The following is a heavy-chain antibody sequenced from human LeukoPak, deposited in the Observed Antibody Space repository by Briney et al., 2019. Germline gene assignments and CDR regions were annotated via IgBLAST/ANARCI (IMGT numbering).Heavy chain of an antibody. V-gene: IGHV4-59*01. J-gene: IGHJ4*02. Sequence: SETLSLTCTVSGGSISSYYWNWIRLPPGKGLGWIGYIYYTGATYYNPSLKSRVTISLDTSKNQFSLKLSSVTAADAAVYYCARAGYSYGTGYYFDYWGQGALVTVSS. CDR1: GGSISSYY. CDR3: ARAGYSYGTGYYFDY. CDR2: IYYTGAT. D-gene: IGHD5-18*01.